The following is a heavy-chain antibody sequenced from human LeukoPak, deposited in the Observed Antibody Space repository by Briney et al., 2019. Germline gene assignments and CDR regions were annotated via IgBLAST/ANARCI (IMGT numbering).Heavy chain of an antibody. CDR1: GGSISSYY. J-gene: IGHJ4*02. V-gene: IGHV4-59*12. CDR2: IYYSGST. Sequence: PSETLSLTCTVSGGSISSYYWSWIRQPPGKGLEWIGYIYYSGSTNYNPSLKSRVTISVDTSKNQFSLKLSSVTAADTAVYYCARGRGAATRAYWGQGTLVTVSS. D-gene: IGHD2-15*01. CDR3: ARGRGAATRAY.